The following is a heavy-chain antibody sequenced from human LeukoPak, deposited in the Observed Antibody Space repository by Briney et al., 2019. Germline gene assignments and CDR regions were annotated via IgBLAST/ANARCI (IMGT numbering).Heavy chain of an antibody. Sequence: GGSLRLSCAASGFTLSTYAMSWVRQTPGKGLEWVAATSSSDTGTYHADSVRGRFTISRDNSKNTLYLQMNSLRAEDAAVYFCAKAPVTSCRGAYCYPFDSWGQGTLVTVSS. CDR2: TSSSDTGT. D-gene: IGHD2-21*01. CDR3: AKAPVTSCRGAYCYPFDS. V-gene: IGHV3-23*01. CDR1: GFTLSTYA. J-gene: IGHJ4*02.